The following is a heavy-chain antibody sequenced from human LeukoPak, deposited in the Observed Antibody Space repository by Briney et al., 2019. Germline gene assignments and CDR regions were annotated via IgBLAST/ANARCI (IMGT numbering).Heavy chain of an antibody. D-gene: IGHD6-19*01. CDR2: IYTSGST. V-gene: IGHV4-4*07. CDR3: ARVALPYSSGWYPYFDY. CDR1: GGSISSYY. Sequence: PSETLSLTRTASGGSISSYYWSWIRQPAGKGLEWIGRIYTSGSTNYNPSLKSRVTMSVDTSKNQFSLKLSSVTAADTAVYYCARVALPYSSGWYPYFDYWGQGTLVTVSS. J-gene: IGHJ4*02.